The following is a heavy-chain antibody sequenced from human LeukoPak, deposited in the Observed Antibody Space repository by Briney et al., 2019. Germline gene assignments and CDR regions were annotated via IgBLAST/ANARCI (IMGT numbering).Heavy chain of an antibody. CDR3: ARWEIRGTAHQLDY. D-gene: IGHD1-7*01. J-gene: IGHJ4*02. V-gene: IGHV3-11*04. CDR2: ISSSGSTI. CDR1: GFTFSDYY. Sequence: KAGGSLRLSCAASGFTFSDYYMSWIRQAPGKGLEWVSYISSSGSTIYYADSVKGRFTISRDNAKNSLYLQMNSLRAEDTAVYYCARWEIRGTAHQLDYWGQGTLVTVSS.